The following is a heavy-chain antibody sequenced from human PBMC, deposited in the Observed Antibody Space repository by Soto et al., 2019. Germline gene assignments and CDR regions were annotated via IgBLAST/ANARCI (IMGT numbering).Heavy chain of an antibody. CDR2: IYSSGST. D-gene: IGHD3-3*01. CDR1: GGAIGSHY. J-gene: IGHJ5*02. CDR3: ARGQRFSDWFDP. V-gene: IGHV4-4*07. Sequence: ASETLSLTCTISGGAIGSHYWTWIRQPAGKGLEWIGRIYSSGSTQYNPSLQSRVTMSLATSKNQFSLRLESVTAADTAVYYCARGQRFSDWFDPWGQGTLVTVSS.